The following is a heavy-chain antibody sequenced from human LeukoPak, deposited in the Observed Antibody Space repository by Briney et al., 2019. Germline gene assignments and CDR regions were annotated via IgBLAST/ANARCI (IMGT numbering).Heavy chain of an antibody. CDR1: GFIVSSSY. J-gene: IGHJ4*02. Sequence: GGSLRLSCAASGFIVSSSYMSWVRQAPGKGLEWVSLIYNAGNTYYADSVKGRFTVSRDNSKNTLYLQMNSLRADDTAVYYCARNKPNSDGSGYYDFWGQGTLVTVCS. CDR3: ARNKPNSDGSGYYDF. CDR2: IYNAGNT. V-gene: IGHV3-53*01. D-gene: IGHD3-22*01.